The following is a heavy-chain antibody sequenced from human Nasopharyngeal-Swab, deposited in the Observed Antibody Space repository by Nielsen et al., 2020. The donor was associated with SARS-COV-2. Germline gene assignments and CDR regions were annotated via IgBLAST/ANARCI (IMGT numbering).Heavy chain of an antibody. CDR1: GYTFTSYD. Sequence: ASVKVSCKASGYTFTSYDINWVRQATGRGLEWMGWMNPNSGNTGYAQKFQGRVTMTRNTSISTAYMELSRLRSEDTAVYYCARTFYDFWSGYRYGMDVWGQGTTVTVSS. CDR3: ARTFYDFWSGYRYGMDV. V-gene: IGHV1-8*01. CDR2: MNPNSGNT. D-gene: IGHD3-3*01. J-gene: IGHJ6*02.